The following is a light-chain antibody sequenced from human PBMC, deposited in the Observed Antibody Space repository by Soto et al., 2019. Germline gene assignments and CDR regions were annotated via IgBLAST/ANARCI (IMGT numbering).Light chain of an antibody. J-gene: IGLJ1*01. Sequence: QSVLTQPPSVSRAPGQRVTISCTGSSSNIGAGYDVHWYQQLPGTAPKLLIYRNINRPSGVPDRCSGSQSGTSASLAITGLQAEDEAYYYGQSCDSNLSGSGVFATVTSSPS. CDR2: RNI. CDR3: QSCDSNLSGSGV. CDR1: SSNIGAGYD. V-gene: IGLV1-40*01.